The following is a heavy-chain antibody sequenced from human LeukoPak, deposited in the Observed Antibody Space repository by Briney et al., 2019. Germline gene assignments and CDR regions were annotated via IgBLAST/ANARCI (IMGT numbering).Heavy chain of an antibody. D-gene: IGHD3/OR15-3a*01. CDR3: ARGAPAVIFGPGYDEYLEH. V-gene: IGHV1-8*01. Sequence: ASVKVSSKTSAYTFDNYDINWVRQASGQGLEWMGWMNPDSGNTGYAQKFHGRVLMTTNTSMTTACMELRGLRSEDTAIYYCARGAPAVIFGPGYDEYLEHWGQGTVVAVSS. CDR1: AYTFDNYD. J-gene: IGHJ4*02. CDR2: MNPDSGNT.